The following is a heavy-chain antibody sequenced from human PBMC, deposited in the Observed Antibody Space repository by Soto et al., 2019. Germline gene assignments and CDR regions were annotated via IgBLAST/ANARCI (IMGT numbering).Heavy chain of an antibody. CDR1: GGSISSGDYY. CDR3: ASRKSSPYFDY. CDR2: IYYSGST. Sequence: ASETLSLTCTVSGGSISSGDYYWSWSRQPPGKGLECIGYIYYSGSTYYNPSLKSRVTISVDTSKNQFSLKLSSVTAADTAVYYCASRKSSPYFDYWGQGTLVTVSS. D-gene: IGHD3-10*01. J-gene: IGHJ4*02. V-gene: IGHV4-30-4*01.